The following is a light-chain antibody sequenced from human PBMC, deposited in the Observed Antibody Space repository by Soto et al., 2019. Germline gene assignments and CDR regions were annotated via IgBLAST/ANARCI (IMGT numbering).Light chain of an antibody. CDR1: QSISSY. V-gene: IGKV1-6*01. CDR3: LQDHNYPWT. CDR2: GAF. Sequence: IQMTQSPSSLSASVGDRVTITCRASQSISSYLNWYQQKPGNAPKLLIYGAFNLQTGVPSRFSGSGFGTDFTLTISSLQPEDFATYYCLQDHNYPWTFGQGTKVDIK. J-gene: IGKJ1*01.